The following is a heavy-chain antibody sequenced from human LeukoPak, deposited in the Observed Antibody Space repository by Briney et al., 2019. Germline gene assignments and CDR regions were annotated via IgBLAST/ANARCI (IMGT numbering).Heavy chain of an antibody. CDR1: GVSISRSFYY. V-gene: IGHV4-39*07. Sequence: SETLSLTCSISGVSISRSFYYWGWIRQPPGKRLEWIGNIYYTGSTYYNPSLKSRVTISVDTSKNQFSLKLSSVTAADTAVYYCASRSSIWSGYQDTLYYFDSWGQGTLVTVSS. J-gene: IGHJ4*02. CDR3: ASRSSIWSGYQDTLYYFDS. CDR2: IYYTGST. D-gene: IGHD3-3*01.